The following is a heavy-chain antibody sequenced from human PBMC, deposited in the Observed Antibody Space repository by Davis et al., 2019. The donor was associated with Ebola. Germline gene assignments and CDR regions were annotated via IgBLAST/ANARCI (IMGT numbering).Heavy chain of an antibody. CDR2: ISWNTGSR. V-gene: IGHV3-9*01. J-gene: IGHJ6*02. D-gene: IGHD3/OR15-3a*01. Sequence: GGSLRLSCAASRFTFDDYAMHWVRQPPGKGLEWVSGISWNTGSRLYADSVKGRFTISRDNAKNSLYLQMNRLRPDDTAVYYCAKDLRPRILYYAFDLWGQGTTVTVS. CDR1: RFTFDDYA. CDR3: AKDLRPRILYYAFDL.